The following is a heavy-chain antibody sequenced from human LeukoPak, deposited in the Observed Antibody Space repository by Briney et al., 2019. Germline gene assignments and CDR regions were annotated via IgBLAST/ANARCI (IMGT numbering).Heavy chain of an antibody. V-gene: IGHV3-23*01. D-gene: IGHD6-13*01. CDR3: ALNERSSWSTGDAFDI. J-gene: IGHJ3*02. Sequence: PGGSLVLSCAASGFIFSTHAMSGVRLAPGRGLGWVSVFSSGGGTTYYAASVKRRFTISSDNAKNSLYLQMNSLRAEDTAVYYCALNERSSWSTGDAFDIWGQGTMVTVSS. CDR2: FSSGGGTT. CDR1: GFIFSTHA.